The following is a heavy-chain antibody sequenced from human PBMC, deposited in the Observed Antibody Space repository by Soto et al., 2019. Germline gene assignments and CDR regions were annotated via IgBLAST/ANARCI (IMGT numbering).Heavy chain of an antibody. D-gene: IGHD2-15*01. CDR3: ARDHRYCSGGSCYRVFDY. CDR1: GGSISSYY. CDR2: IYYSGST. V-gene: IGHV4-59*01. J-gene: IGHJ4*02. Sequence: QVQLQESGPGLVKPSETLSLTCTVSGGSISSYYWSWIRQPPGKGLEWIGYIYYSGSTNYNPSLKCRVTISVDTSKNQFSLKLSSVTAADTAVYYCARDHRYCSGGSCYRVFDYWGQGTLVTVSS.